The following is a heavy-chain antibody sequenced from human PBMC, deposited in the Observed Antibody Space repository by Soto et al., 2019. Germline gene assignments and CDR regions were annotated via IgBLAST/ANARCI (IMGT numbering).Heavy chain of an antibody. CDR2: IFQSGST. CDR3: ARGRGRYSSGWSWFDP. CDR1: GGTIRSPDW. D-gene: IGHD6-19*01. J-gene: IGHJ5*02. Sequence: SETLSLTCGVSGGTIRSPDWWTWVRQPPGKGLEWIGKIFQSGSTNYTPSLESRVTISVDKSKNQFSLTLTSVTAADTAVYFCARGRGRYSSGWSWFDPWGQGILVTV. V-gene: IGHV4-4*02.